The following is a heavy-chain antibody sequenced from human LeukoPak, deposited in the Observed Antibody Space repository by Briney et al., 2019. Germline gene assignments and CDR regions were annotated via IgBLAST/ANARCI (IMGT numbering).Heavy chain of an antibody. J-gene: IGHJ3*02. CDR2: IIPIFGTA. V-gene: IGHV1-69*05. CDR1: GGTFSSYA. CDR3: AREPSYGGNGVVFDI. Sequence: ASVKVSCKASGGTFSSYAISWVRQAPGQGLEWMGGIIPIFGTANYAQKFQGRVTITTDESTSTAYMELSSLRSEDTAVYYCAREPSYGGNGVVFDIWGQGTMVTVSS. D-gene: IGHD4-23*01.